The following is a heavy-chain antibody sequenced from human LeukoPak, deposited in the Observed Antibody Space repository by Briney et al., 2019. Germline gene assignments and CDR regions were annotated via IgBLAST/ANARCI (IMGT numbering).Heavy chain of an antibody. CDR1: GGTFSSYA. CDR2: IIPIFGTA. Sequence: SVKVSCKASGGTFSSYAISWVRQAPGQGLEWMGGIIPIFGTANYAQKFQGRVTITADESTSTAYMELSSLRSEDTAVYCCAREGNGYSIDYWGQGTLATVSS. D-gene: IGHD5-24*01. J-gene: IGHJ4*02. V-gene: IGHV1-69*01. CDR3: AREGNGYSIDY.